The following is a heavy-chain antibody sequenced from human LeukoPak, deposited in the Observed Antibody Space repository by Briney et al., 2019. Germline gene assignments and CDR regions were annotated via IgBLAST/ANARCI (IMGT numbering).Heavy chain of an antibody. CDR3: ARDGNPPVYSVY. V-gene: IGHV3-23*01. J-gene: IGHJ4*02. D-gene: IGHD1-26*01. CDR1: GFTFNHHW. CDR2: ISGSGGST. Sequence: PGGSLRLSCVTSGFTFNHHWMSWVRQAPGKGLEWVSAISGSGGSTYYADSVKGRFTISRDNAKNSLYLQMNSLRAEDTAVYYCARDGNPPVYSVYWGQGTLVTVSS.